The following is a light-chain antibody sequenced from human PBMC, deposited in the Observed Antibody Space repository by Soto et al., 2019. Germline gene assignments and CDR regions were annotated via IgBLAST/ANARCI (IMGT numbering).Light chain of an antibody. V-gene: IGLV1-40*01. CDR3: QSYDSCLSGSVV. Sequence: QSVLTPPPSVSGAPGQRVTISCTGSSSNIWAGYDVHWYQQLPGTAPKLLIYGNSNRPSGVPDRFSGSKSGTSASLPITGLQAEDEADYYCQSYDSCLSGSVVFGGGTKLTVL. J-gene: IGLJ2*01. CDR1: SSNIWAGYD. CDR2: GNS.